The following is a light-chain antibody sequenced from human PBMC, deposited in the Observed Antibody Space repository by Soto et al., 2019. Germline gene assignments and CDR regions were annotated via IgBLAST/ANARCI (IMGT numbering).Light chain of an antibody. CDR1: QRIGNY. CDR2: GAS. Sequence: DIQTTQSPSAMSASVGDRVTITCRASQRIGNYLAWLQQKPGKVPKRLIYGASNLQSGVPSRFSGSGSGTEFTLTISNLQSEDFVTYYCLQHNSYPRTFGQGTKV. V-gene: IGKV1-17*03. CDR3: LQHNSYPRT. J-gene: IGKJ1*01.